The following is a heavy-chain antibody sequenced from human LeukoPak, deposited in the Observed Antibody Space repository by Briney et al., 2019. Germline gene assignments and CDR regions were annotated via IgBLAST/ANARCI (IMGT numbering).Heavy chain of an antibody. CDR2: IIPIFGTA. CDR3: ARDEYDPWEGKDYYYYMDV. CDR1: GGTFSSYA. Sequence: ASVKVSCKASGGTFSSYAISWVRQAPGQGLEWMGGIIPIFGTANYAQKFQGRVTITADESTSTAYMELSSLRSEDTAVYYCARDEYDPWEGKDYYYYMDVWGKGTTVTVSS. J-gene: IGHJ6*03. V-gene: IGHV1-69*13. D-gene: IGHD1-26*01.